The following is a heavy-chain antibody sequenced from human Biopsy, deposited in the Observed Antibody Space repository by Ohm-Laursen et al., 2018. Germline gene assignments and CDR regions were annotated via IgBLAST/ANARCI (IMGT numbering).Heavy chain of an antibody. CDR2: INSDGTQK. CDR1: GFAFSRSW. D-gene: IGHD3-10*01. V-gene: IGHV3-7*01. CDR3: ARDPGWGALDY. J-gene: IGHJ4*02. Sequence: SLRLSCTASGFAFSRSWMSWLRKTPGKGLEWVANINSDGTQKFYVDSVQGRFTISRNNTGNSVSLQMNSLRVDDTAVYFCARDPGWGALDYWGRGTLVTVSS.